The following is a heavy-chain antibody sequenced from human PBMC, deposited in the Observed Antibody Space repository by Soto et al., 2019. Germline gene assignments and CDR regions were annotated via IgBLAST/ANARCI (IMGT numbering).Heavy chain of an antibody. CDR3: ARDRDILTGYYLYNWFDP. CDR1: GYTFTSYG. D-gene: IGHD3-9*01. J-gene: IGHJ5*02. V-gene: IGHV1-18*01. Sequence: GASVKVSCKASGYTFTSYGISWVRQAPGQGLEWMGWISAYNGNTNYAQKLQGRVTMTTDTSTSTAYMELRSLRSDDTAVYYCARDRDILTGYYLYNWFDPWGQGTLVTVSS. CDR2: ISAYNGNT.